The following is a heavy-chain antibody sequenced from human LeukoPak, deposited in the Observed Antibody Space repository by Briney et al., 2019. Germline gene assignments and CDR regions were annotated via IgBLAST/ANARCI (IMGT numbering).Heavy chain of an antibody. CDR3: TRDLMDYDVSTGLHHYYMDV. V-gene: IGHV3-74*01. CDR1: GFTFSSYW. J-gene: IGHJ6*02. CDR2: INSDGSST. D-gene: IGHD3-9*01. Sequence: GGSLRLSCAASGFTFSSYWMHWVRQASGKGLVWVSRINSDGSSTSYADSVKGRFTISRDNAKNTLYLQMNSLRAEDTAVYYCTRDLMDYDVSTGLHHYYMDVWGQGTTVTVSS.